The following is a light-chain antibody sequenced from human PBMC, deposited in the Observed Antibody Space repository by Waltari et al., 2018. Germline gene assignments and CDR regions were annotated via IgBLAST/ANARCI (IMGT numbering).Light chain of an antibody. CDR1: SSDVGGYNP. J-gene: IGLJ2*01. CDR2: EVT. CDR3: SSYAGSNNLV. Sequence: QSALTQPPSASGSPGPSVTIPCTGTSSDVGGYNPASWYQQHPGEAPKLMIYEVTKRPSGVPDRFSGSKSGNTASLTVSGLQAEDEADYYCSSYAGSNNLVFGGGTKLTVL. V-gene: IGLV2-8*01.